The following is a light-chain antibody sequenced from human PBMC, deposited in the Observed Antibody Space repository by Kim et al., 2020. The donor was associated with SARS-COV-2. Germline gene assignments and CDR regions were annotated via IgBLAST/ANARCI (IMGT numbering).Light chain of an antibody. CDR1: SSDVGGYNY. J-gene: IGLJ2*01. CDR3: SSYTSSSTLV. V-gene: IGLV2-14*01. CDR2: EVS. Sequence: HAITISCTGTSSDVGGYNYVAWYQQKPGKAPKLMIYEVSKRPSGVSNRFSGSKSGNTASLTIYGLQAEDEADYYCSSYTSSSTLVFGGGTQLTVL.